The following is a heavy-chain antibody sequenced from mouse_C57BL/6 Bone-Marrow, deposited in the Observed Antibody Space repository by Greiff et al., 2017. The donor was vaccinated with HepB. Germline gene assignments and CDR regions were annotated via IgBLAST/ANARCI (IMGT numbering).Heavy chain of an antibody. J-gene: IGHJ2*01. D-gene: IGHD1-1*01. CDR3: ARRGLYYAYYFDY. CDR2: IYPRSGNT. V-gene: IGHV1-81*01. CDR1: GYTFTSYG. Sequence: VQLVESGAELARPGASVKLSCKASGYTFTSYGISWVKQRTGQGLEWIGEIYPRSGNTYYNEKFKGKATLTADKSSSTAYMELRSLTSEDSAVYFCARRGLYYAYYFDYWGQGTTLTVSS.